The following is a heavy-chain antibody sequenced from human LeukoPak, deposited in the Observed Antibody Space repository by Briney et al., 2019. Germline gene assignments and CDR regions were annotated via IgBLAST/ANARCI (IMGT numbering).Heavy chain of an antibody. CDR3: ATELLMTTVTTFDY. Sequence: ASVKVSCKVSGYTPTELSMHWVRQAPGKGLEWMGGFDPEDGETIYAQKFQGRVTMTEDTSTDTAYMELSSLRSEDTAVYYCATELLMTTVTTFDYWGQGTLVTVSS. V-gene: IGHV1-24*01. CDR1: GYTPTELS. CDR2: FDPEDGET. D-gene: IGHD4-17*01. J-gene: IGHJ4*02.